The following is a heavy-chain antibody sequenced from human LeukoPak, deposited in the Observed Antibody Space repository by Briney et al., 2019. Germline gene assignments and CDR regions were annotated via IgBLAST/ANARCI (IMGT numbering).Heavy chain of an antibody. CDR1: GGSISSYY. Sequence: SETLSLTCTVSGGSISSYYWSWIRQPPGKGLEWIGYIYYSGSTNYNPSLKSRVTISVDTSKNQFSLRLSSVTAADTAVYYCARVTGYMTEDYFDYWGQGTLITVSS. J-gene: IGHJ4*02. CDR2: IYYSGST. V-gene: IGHV4-59*01. CDR3: ARVTGYMTEDYFDY. D-gene: IGHD6-13*01.